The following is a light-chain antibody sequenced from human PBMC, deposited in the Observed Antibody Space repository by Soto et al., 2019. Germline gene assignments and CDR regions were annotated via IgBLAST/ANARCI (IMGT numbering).Light chain of an antibody. V-gene: IGKV3-15*01. J-gene: IGKJ1*01. CDR1: QSVYSK. CDR3: QQYNKWPTWT. Sequence: EIVMTQSPVTLSVSPGERATLSCRASQSVYSKLAWYQQKPGQAPRLLIYGASSRATGIPARFSGSGSGTEFTLTISSLQSEVFAVYYCQQYNKWPTWTFGQGTKVDIK. CDR2: GAS.